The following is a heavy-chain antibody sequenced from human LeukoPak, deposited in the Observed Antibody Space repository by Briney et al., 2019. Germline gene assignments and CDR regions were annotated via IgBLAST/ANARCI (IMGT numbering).Heavy chain of an antibody. Sequence: SETLSLTCTVSGGSISSSSYYWGWIRQPPGKGLQWIGTVYYNGATQYNPSLKSRVTVSVDTSKNQFSLKLTSVTAADTAVYYCAREDRVGATTGSDHWGQGTLVTVPS. J-gene: IGHJ4*02. CDR1: GGSISSSSYY. CDR3: AREDRVGATTGSDH. D-gene: IGHD1-26*01. V-gene: IGHV4-39*01. CDR2: VYYNGAT.